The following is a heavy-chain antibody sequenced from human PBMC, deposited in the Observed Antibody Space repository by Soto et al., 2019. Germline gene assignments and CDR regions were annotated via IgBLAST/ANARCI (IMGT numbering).Heavy chain of an antibody. V-gene: IGHV3-33*01. Sequence: GGSLRLSCAASGFTFSSYGMHWVRQAPGKGLEWVAIIWSDGSNKYYADSAKGRFTISRDNSKNTLYLLMNSLRAEDTAVYYCARDSPIASGWFDPWGQGTLVTVSS. CDR1: GFTFSSYG. J-gene: IGHJ5*02. CDR2: IWSDGSNK. CDR3: ARDSPIASGWFDP. D-gene: IGHD2-15*01.